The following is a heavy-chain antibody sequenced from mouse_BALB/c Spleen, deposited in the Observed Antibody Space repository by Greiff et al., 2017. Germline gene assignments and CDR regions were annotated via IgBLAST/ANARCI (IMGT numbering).Heavy chain of an antibody. CDR2: IDPDNGDT. J-gene: IGHJ3*01. CDR1: GFNIKDYY. CDR3: MGGLRGFAY. D-gene: IGHD2-4*01. Sequence: VQLQQSGAELVRSGASVKLSCTASGFNIKDYYLHWVKQRPEQGLEWIGWIDPDNGDTEYAPKFQGKATMTADTSSNTAYLPLSSLTSEDTAVYYCMGGLRGFAYWGQGTLVTVSA. V-gene: IGHV14-4*02.